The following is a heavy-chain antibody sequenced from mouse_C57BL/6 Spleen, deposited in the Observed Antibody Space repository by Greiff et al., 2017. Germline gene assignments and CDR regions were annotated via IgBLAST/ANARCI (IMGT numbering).Heavy chain of an antibody. D-gene: IGHD2-4*01. Sequence: QVQLKQSGAELMKPGASVKLSCKATGYTFTGSWIEWVKPRPGHGLEWIGEILPGSGSTNYNEKFKGKATFTADTSSNPAYMQLSSLTTEDSAIYYCARSNDYDGFAYWGQGTLVTVSA. CDR1: GYTFTGSW. CDR3: ARSNDYDGFAY. J-gene: IGHJ3*01. V-gene: IGHV1-9*01. CDR2: ILPGSGST.